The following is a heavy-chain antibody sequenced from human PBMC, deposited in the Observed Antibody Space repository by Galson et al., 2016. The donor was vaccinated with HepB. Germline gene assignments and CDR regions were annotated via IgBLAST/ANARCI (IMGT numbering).Heavy chain of an antibody. CDR3: ARGDSSSYYVWFYS. J-gene: IGHJ5*01. CDR1: GYTFSSHG. D-gene: IGHD1-26*01. V-gene: IGHV1-18*01. CDR2: ISVHNGNT. Sequence: SVKVSCKASGYTFSSHGISWVRQAPGQGLEWMGWISVHNGNTNYAHKFQGRVIMTTDTSTRTAYMELRSLRSDDTAVYYCARGDSSSYYVWFYSWGQGTLVTVSS.